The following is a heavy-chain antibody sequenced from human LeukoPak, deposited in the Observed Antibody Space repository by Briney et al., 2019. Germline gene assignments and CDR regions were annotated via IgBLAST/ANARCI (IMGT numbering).Heavy chain of an antibody. V-gene: IGHV1-8*01. D-gene: IGHD3-3*01. Sequence: GASVKVSCKASGYTFTSYDINWVRQATGQGLEWMGWMNPNSGNTGYAQKLQGRVTMTTDTSTSTAYMELRSLRSDDTAVYYCARGRFLEWLLDLDWFDPWGQGTLVTVSS. J-gene: IGHJ5*02. CDR2: MNPNSGNT. CDR1: GYTFTSYD. CDR3: ARGRFLEWLLDLDWFDP.